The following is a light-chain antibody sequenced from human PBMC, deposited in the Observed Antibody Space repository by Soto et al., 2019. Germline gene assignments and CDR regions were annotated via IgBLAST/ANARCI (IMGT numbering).Light chain of an antibody. CDR3: LQHNRYPWT. Sequence: DIQMTQSPSSLSASVGDRVTITCRASQGIRNDLGWDQQKPGKAPKLLIYAASSLQSGVPSRFRRSGSGIEFTLTIGCLQTEDFAKYYCLQHNRYPWTFGQGTKVEIK. CDR2: AAS. J-gene: IGKJ1*01. CDR1: QGIRND. V-gene: IGKV1-17*01.